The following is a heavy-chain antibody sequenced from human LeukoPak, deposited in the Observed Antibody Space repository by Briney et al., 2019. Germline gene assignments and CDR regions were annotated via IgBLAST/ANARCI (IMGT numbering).Heavy chain of an antibody. CDR1: GYTFTGYY. Sequence: ASVKVSCKASGYTFTGYYMHWVRQATGQGLEWMGWMNPNSGNTGYAQKFQGRVTMTRNTSISTAYMELSSLRSEDTAVYYCARGEDTAMVNWGQGTLVTVSS. CDR3: ARGEDTAMVN. CDR2: MNPNSGNT. J-gene: IGHJ4*02. D-gene: IGHD5-18*01. V-gene: IGHV1-8*02.